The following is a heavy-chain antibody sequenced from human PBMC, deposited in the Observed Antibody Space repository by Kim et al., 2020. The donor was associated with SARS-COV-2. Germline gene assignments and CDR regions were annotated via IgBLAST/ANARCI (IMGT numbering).Heavy chain of an antibody. V-gene: IGHV3-21*01. Sequence: GGSLRLSCAASGFTFSSYSMNWVRQAPGKGLEWVSSISSSSSYIYYADSVKGRFTISRDNAKNSLYLQMNSLRAEDTAVYYCAREHDYGEHFDYWGQGTLVTVSS. CDR2: ISSSSSYI. CDR3: AREHDYGEHFDY. CDR1: GFTFSSYS. D-gene: IGHD4-17*01. J-gene: IGHJ4*02.